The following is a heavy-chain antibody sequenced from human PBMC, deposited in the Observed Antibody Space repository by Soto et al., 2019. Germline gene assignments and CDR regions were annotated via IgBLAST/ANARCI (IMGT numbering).Heavy chain of an antibody. Sequence: EVQLLESGGGLVQPGGSLRLSCAASGFTFSSYAMSWVRQAPGKGLEWVSAISGSGGSTYYADSVKGRFTISRDNSKNTLYLQMNSLRAEDTAVYYCAKDQEWPGSTRNYYYYMDVWGKGTTVTVSS. CDR2: ISGSGGST. J-gene: IGHJ6*03. V-gene: IGHV3-23*01. CDR3: AKDQEWPGSTRNYYYYMDV. CDR1: GFTFSSYA. D-gene: IGHD3-3*01.